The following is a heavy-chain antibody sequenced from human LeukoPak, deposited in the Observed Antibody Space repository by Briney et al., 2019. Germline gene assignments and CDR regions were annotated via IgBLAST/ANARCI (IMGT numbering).Heavy chain of an antibody. J-gene: IGHJ4*02. D-gene: IGHD3-10*01. V-gene: IGHV3-9*01. Sequence: GGSLRLSCAASGFTFDDYAMHWVRQAPGKGLEWVSGISWNSGSIGYADSVKGRFTISRDNAKNSLYLQMNSLRAEDTALYYCAKPLWFGESSGFDYWGQGTLVTVS. CDR3: AKPLWFGESSGFDY. CDR1: GFTFDDYA. CDR2: ISWNSGSI.